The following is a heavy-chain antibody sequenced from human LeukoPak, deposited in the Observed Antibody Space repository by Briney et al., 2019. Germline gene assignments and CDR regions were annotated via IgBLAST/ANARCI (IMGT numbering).Heavy chain of an antibody. Sequence: GAAVKDSCKASGDTFTTYAIIWVRQAPGQGLDWMGCIIPMFDKPNYAQRLQGRVTITADNSKKTAYMELTSLRSEDTAVYYCARAGIPGYCTNVTCSNWLDPWGQGTLVTVSS. CDR1: GDTFTTYA. D-gene: IGHD2-8*01. CDR3: ARAGIPGYCTNVTCSNWLDP. V-gene: IGHV1-69*06. J-gene: IGHJ5*02. CDR2: IIPMFDKP.